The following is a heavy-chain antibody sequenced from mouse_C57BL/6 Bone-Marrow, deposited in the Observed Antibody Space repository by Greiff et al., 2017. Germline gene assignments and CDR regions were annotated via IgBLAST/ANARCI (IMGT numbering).Heavy chain of an antibody. J-gene: IGHJ3*01. D-gene: IGHD1-1*01. CDR3: ARDYYGSSYEEIAY. CDR2: IYPRSGNT. Sequence: VQLQQSGAELARPGASVKLSCKASGYTFTSYGISWVKQRTGQGLEWIGEIYPRSGNTYYNEKFKGKATLTADKSSSTAYMELRSLTSEDSAVYFCARDYYGSSYEEIAYWGQGTLVTVSA. V-gene: IGHV1-81*01. CDR1: GYTFTSYG.